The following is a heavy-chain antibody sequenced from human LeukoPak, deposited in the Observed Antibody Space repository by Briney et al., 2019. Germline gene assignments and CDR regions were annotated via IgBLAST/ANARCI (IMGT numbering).Heavy chain of an antibody. CDR2: ISAYNGNT. D-gene: IGHD3-22*01. CDR1: GYTFTSYG. J-gene: IGHJ4*02. Sequence: GASVKVSCKASGYTFTSYGIRWVRQAPGQGLEWMGWISAYNGNTNYAQKLQGRVTMTTDTSTSTAYMELRSLRSDDTAVYYCARGGGYYYDSSGYYYPLDYFDYWGQGTLVTVSS. CDR3: ARGGGYYYDSSGYYYPLDYFDY. V-gene: IGHV1-18*01.